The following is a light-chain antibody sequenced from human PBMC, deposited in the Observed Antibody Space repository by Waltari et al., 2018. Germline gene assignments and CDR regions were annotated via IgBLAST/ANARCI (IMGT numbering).Light chain of an antibody. V-gene: IGKV1-5*03. CDR3: QQYDRFSGT. CDR1: QSISEW. J-gene: IGKJ1*01. CDR2: KVS. Sequence: DIQMNQSPSTLAASVGDRVTITCRARQSISEWFAWYQQKPGTAPRLLSYKVSKLESGVPSRFSGSGSGTEFTLTISSLQPDDFATYYCQQYDRFSGTFGPGTQVEIK.